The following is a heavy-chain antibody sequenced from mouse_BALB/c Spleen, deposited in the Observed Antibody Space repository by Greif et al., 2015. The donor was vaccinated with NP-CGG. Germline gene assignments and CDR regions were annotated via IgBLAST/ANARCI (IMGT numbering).Heavy chain of an antibody. CDR2: IWSGGST. CDR3: ARHGYPPYAMDY. CDR1: GFSLTSYG. J-gene: IGHJ4*01. D-gene: IGHD2-2*01. V-gene: IGHV2-2*02. Sequence: VKVVESGPGLVQPSQSLSITCTVSGFSLTSYGVHWVRQSPGKGLEWLGVIWSGGSTDYNAAFISRLSISKDNSKSXVFFKMNSLQANDTAIYYCARHGYPPYAMDYWGQGTSVTVSS.